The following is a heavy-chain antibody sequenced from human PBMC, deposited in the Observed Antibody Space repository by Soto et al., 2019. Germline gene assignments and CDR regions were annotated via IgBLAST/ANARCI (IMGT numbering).Heavy chain of an antibody. J-gene: IGHJ6*02. CDR3: ARNPATNYYYGMDV. CDR2: IIPIFGTA. Sequence: QVQLVQSGAEVKKPGSSVKVSCKASGGTFSSYAISWVRQAPGQGLEWMGGIIPIFGTANYAQKFQGRVTMTADESTSTAYRELSSLRAEDTAVYYCARNPATNYYYGMDVWGQGTTVTVSS. CDR1: GGTFSSYA. V-gene: IGHV1-69*12.